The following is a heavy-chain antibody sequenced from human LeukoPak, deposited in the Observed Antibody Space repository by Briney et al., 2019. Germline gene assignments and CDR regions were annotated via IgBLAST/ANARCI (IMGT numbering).Heavy chain of an antibody. CDR2: IRNDRIT. V-gene: IGHV3-15*01. D-gene: IGHD5-12*01. CDR1: GLTFSNAW. J-gene: IGHJ4*02. CDR3: TWMATIFTVDY. Sequence: GESLRLSCVLSGLTFSNAWMSWVRQAPGKGLEWVGRIRNDRITDYAAPVQGRFSISRDNSKNTFYLQMNSLRTEDTGMYFCTWMATIFTVDYWGQGTLVTVSS.